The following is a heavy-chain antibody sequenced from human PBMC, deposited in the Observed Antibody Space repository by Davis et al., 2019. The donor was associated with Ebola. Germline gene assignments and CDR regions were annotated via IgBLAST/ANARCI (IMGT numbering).Heavy chain of an antibody. J-gene: IGHJ6*04. Sequence: GGSLRLSCAASAFTFSSYDMHWVRQATGKGLEWVSAIGTAGDTYYPGSVKGRFTISRENAKNSLYLQMNSLRAGDTAVYYCARGLVSSSWDYYYGMDVWGKGTTVTVSS. D-gene: IGHD6-13*01. CDR3: ARGLVSSSWDYYYGMDV. V-gene: IGHV3-13*01. CDR2: IGTAGDT. CDR1: AFTFSSYD.